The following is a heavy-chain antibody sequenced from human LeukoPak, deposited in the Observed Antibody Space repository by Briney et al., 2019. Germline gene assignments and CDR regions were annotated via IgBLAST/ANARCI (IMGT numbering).Heavy chain of an antibody. CDR2: VWDDGSSQ. CDR3: AKDQWNPDY. V-gene: IGHV3-33*06. J-gene: IGHJ4*02. CDR1: GFTFSSYA. D-gene: IGHD6-19*01. Sequence: GGSLRLSCAASGFTFSSYAMHWVRQAPGKGLEWVAVVWDDGSSQNYADSVKGRFTISRDNSKNMLYLQMNSPRAEDTAVYYCAKDQWNPDYWGQGTLVSVSS.